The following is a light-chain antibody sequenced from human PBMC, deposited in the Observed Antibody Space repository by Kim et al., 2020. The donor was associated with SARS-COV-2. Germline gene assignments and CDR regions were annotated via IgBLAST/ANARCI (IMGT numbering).Light chain of an antibody. Sequence: SPGQAAMPTCPGDILANRYIRWSQQKPGQAPLLVIYKDSERPSGIPARFSGSSSGTTVTLTISGAQVEDEADYYCYSAADDNWVFGGGTQLTVL. J-gene: IGLJ3*02. V-gene: IGLV3-27*01. CDR1: ILANRY. CDR3: YSAADDNWV. CDR2: KDS.